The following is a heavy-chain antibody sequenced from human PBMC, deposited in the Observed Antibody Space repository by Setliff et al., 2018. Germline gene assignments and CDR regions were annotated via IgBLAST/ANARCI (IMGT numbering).Heavy chain of an antibody. CDR1: GGTFTNYG. J-gene: IGHJ4*02. D-gene: IGHD3-9*01. CDR2: ISPFNGNA. Sequence: ASVKVSCKASGGTFTNYGVSWVRQAPGQGLEWMGCISPFNGNANYAQKFQDRVTMTTDTSTATVYMELKNLRSDDTAVYYCARSSGPRVVLAADFDYWGQGTLVTVSS. V-gene: IGHV1-18*01. CDR3: ARSSGPRVVLAADFDY.